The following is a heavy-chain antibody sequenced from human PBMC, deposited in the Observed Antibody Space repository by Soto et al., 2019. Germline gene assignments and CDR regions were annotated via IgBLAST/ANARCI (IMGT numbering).Heavy chain of an antibody. D-gene: IGHD7-27*01. V-gene: IGHV4-4*07. J-gene: IGHJ3*01. CDR1: GDSMSSYY. CDR2: ISARGTT. CDR3: ERDQSGAADL. Sequence: QVHLQESGPGLVEPSETLSLTCTVSGDSMSSYYCNWIRQSAEKGLEWIGRISARGTTSYIPSLKGRITLSVDPSKNQFSLNLKFVTAADTAVYFCERDQSGAADLWGQGTVVTVS.